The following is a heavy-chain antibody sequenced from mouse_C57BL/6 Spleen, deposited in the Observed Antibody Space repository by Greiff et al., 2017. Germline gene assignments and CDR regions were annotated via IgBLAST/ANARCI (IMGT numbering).Heavy chain of an antibody. J-gene: IGHJ2*01. Sequence: VQLQQSGAELVKPGASVKISCKASGYAFSSYWMNWVKQRPGKGLEWIGQIYPGDGDTNYNGKFKGKATLTADKSSSTAYMQLSSLTSEDSAVYFCARYGTTVVAPGYFNYWGQGTTLTVSS. CDR2: IYPGDGDT. CDR3: ARYGTTVVAPGYFNY. D-gene: IGHD1-1*01. V-gene: IGHV1-80*01. CDR1: GYAFSSYW.